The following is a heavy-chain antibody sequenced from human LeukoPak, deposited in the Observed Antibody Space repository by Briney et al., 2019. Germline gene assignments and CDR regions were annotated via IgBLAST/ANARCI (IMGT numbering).Heavy chain of an antibody. J-gene: IGHJ4*02. CDR3: AKDPYYDFWSGFILDY. V-gene: IGHV3-23*01. CDR2: ISGSGGST. Sequence: PGGSLRLSCAASGFTFSSYAMSWVRQAPGKGLEWGSAISGSGGSTYYADSVKGRFTISRDNSKNTLYLQMNSLRAEDTAVYYCAKDPYYDFWSGFILDYWGQGTLVTVSS. CDR1: GFTFSSYA. D-gene: IGHD3-3*01.